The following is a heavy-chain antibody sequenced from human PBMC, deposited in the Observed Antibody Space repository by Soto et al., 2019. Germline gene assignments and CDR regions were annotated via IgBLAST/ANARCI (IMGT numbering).Heavy chain of an antibody. CDR1: GFTFSGYG. Sequence: QVQLVESGGGVVQPGRSLRLSGAASGFTFSGYGMHWVRQAPGKGLEWVAVTRHDGSNTYYADSVRGRFTISRDNSNKMLYLQMNSLRAEDTAVNYCARDGVGTTTYFGYFDYWGQGTLVTVSS. CDR3: ARDGVGTTTYFGYFDY. D-gene: IGHD1-26*01. J-gene: IGHJ4*02. V-gene: IGHV3-33*01. CDR2: TRHDGSNT.